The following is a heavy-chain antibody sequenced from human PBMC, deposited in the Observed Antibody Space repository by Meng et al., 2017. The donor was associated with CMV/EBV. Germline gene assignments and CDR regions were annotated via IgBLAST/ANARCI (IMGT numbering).Heavy chain of an antibody. J-gene: IGHJ4*02. V-gene: IGHV3-74*01. Sequence: GESLKISCAASGFTFSSYWMHWVRQAPGKGLVWVSRINSDGSSTSYADSVKGRFTISRDNAKNTLYLQMNSLRAEDTAVYYCARVVRGGSYLGGDYFDYWGQGTLVTVSS. CDR2: INSDGSST. CDR3: ARVVRGGSYLGGDYFDY. D-gene: IGHD1-26*01. CDR1: GFTFSSYW.